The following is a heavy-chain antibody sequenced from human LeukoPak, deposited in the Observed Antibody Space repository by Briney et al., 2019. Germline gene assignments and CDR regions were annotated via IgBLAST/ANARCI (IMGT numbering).Heavy chain of an antibody. Sequence: GASVKVSCKASGYTFTSYYMHWVRQAPGQGLEWMGIINPSGGSTSYAQKSQGRVTMTRDMSTSTVYMELSSLRSEDTAVYYCARLVVAATQAIYYFDYWGQGTLVTVSS. D-gene: IGHD2-15*01. CDR2: INPSGGST. J-gene: IGHJ4*02. CDR1: GYTFTSYY. V-gene: IGHV1-46*01. CDR3: ARLVVAATQAIYYFDY.